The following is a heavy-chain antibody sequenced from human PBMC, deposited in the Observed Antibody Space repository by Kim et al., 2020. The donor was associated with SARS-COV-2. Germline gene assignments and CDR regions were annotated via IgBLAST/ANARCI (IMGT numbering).Heavy chain of an antibody. V-gene: IGHV6-1*01. J-gene: IGHJ4*02. CDR3: TKVGSGRGGYDY. Sequence: DYAVTVKRQITITPDTSKNQFSMQLNSVTPEDTAVYYCTKVGSGRGGYDYWGQGTLVTVSS. D-gene: IGHD6-19*01.